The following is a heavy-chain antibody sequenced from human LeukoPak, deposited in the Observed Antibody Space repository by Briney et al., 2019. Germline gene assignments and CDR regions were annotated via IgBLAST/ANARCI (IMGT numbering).Heavy chain of an antibody. CDR1: GGSISSGDYY. D-gene: IGHD2-2*01. V-gene: IGHV4-30-4*08. Sequence: PSETLSLTCTVSGGSISSGDYYWSWIRQPPGKGLEWIGYIYYSGSTYYNPSLKSRVTISVDTSKNQFSLKLSSVTAADTAVYYCARADIVVVPGEAAFDIWGQGTMVTVSS. CDR3: ARADIVVVPGEAAFDI. CDR2: IYYSGST. J-gene: IGHJ3*02.